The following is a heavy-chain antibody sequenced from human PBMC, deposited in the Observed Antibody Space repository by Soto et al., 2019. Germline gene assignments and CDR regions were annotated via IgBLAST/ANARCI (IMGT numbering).Heavy chain of an antibody. CDR1: GFTFSSYG. D-gene: IGHD5-18*01. J-gene: IGHJ6*02. Sequence: PGGSLRLSCAASGFTFSSYGMHWVRQAPGKGLEWVAVIWYDGSNKYYAGSVKGRFTISRDNSKNTLYLQMNSLRAEDTAVYYCAREATTRGYSYGYQPYYYYGMDVWGQGTTVTVSS. V-gene: IGHV3-33*01. CDR2: IWYDGSNK. CDR3: AREATTRGYSYGYQPYYYYGMDV.